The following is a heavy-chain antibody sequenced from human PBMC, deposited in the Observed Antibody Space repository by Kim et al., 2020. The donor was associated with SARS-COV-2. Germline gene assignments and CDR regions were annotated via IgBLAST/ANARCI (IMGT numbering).Heavy chain of an antibody. J-gene: IGHJ5*01. V-gene: IGHV3-53*01. Sequence: GNTDYGDSVQGRFTMSRDESKNIVYLQMDSLKAADTAVYYCTGDTIIPSWGQGTLVSVSS. CDR3: TGDTIIPS. CDR2: GNT. D-gene: IGHD5-12*01.